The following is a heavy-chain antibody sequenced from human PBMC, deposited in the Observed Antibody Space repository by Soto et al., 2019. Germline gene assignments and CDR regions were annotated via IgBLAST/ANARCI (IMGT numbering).Heavy chain of an antibody. J-gene: IGHJ6*02. CDR2: INAGNGNT. D-gene: IGHD3-16*02. CDR1: GYTFTSYA. CDR3: ARGAMITFGGVIGGFYYGMDV. Sequence: ASVKVSCKASGYTFTSYAMHWVRQAPGQRLEWMGWINAGNGNTKYSQKFQGRVTITRDTSASTAYMELSSLRSEDTAVYYCARGAMITFGGVIGGFYYGMDVWG. V-gene: IGHV1-3*01.